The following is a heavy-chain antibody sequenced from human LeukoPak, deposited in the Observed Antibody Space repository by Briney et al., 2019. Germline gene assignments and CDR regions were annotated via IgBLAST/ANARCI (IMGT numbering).Heavy chain of an antibody. D-gene: IGHD4-17*01. Sequence: GGSLRLSCAASGFTFSSYGMHWVRQAPGKGLEWAAVISYDGSNKYYADSVKGRFTISRDNSKNTLYLQMNSLRAEDTAVYYCAKDIGGTVTSDYWGQGTLVTVSS. CDR2: ISYDGSNK. J-gene: IGHJ4*02. CDR3: AKDIGGTVTSDY. V-gene: IGHV3-30*18. CDR1: GFTFSSYG.